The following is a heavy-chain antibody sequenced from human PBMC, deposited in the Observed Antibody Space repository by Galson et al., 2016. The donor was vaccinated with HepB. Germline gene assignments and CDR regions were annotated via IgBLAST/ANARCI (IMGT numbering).Heavy chain of an antibody. CDR3: ARPQPTVVSPADTLDV. CDR2: IEQDGSAK. CDR1: GFNFSNSW. V-gene: IGHV3-7*01. Sequence: LRLSCAVSGFNFSNSWMSWVRQAPGKGLEWVANIEQDGSAKYYGDFVKGRFIISRDNAKNSLFLQMDSLRAKDTAPYYCARPQPTVVSPADTLDVWGQGTLVTVSS. J-gene: IGHJ3*01. D-gene: IGHD4-23*01.